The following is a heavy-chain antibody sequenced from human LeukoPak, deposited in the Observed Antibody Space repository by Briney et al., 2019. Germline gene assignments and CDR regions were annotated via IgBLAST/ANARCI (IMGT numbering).Heavy chain of an antibody. CDR3: ARTHSSSWYRDDAFDI. CDR2: IIPILGIA. D-gene: IGHD6-13*01. V-gene: IGHV1-69*04. J-gene: IGHJ3*02. Sequence: SVKVSCKASGGTFSSYAISWVRHAPGQGLEWMGRIIPILGIANYAQKFQGRVTITADKSTSTAYMELSSLRSEDTAVYYCARTHSSSWYRDDAFDIWGQGTMVTVSS. CDR1: GGTFSSYA.